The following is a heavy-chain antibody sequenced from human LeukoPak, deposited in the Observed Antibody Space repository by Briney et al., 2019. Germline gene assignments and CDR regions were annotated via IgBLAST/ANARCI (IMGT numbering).Heavy chain of an antibody. CDR1: GGTFSSYA. V-gene: IGHV1-69*04. CDR2: IIPILGIA. J-gene: IGHJ6*02. Sequence: ASVKVSCKASGGTFSSYAISWVRQAPGQGLEWMGRIIPILGIANYAQKFQGRVTITADKSTSTAYMELSSLRSEDTAVYYCARDRGYDPEISYYGMDVWGQGTTVTVSS. CDR3: ARDRGYDPEISYYGMDV. D-gene: IGHD3-10*01.